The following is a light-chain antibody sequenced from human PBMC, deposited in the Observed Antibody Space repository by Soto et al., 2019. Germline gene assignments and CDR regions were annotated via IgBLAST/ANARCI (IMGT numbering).Light chain of an antibody. J-gene: IGLJ2*01. CDR2: DVN. Sequence: QSALTQPRSVSGSPGQSVTISCTGTSSDVGGYHYASWYQQHPGKAPKLMIYDVNRRPSGVPDRFSGSKSGNTASLTISGLQAEDEADYYCCSYAGSYTVVFGGGTKLTVL. V-gene: IGLV2-11*01. CDR3: CSYAGSYTVV. CDR1: SSDVGGYHY.